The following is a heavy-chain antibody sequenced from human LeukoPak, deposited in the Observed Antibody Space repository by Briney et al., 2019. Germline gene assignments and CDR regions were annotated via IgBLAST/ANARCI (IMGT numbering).Heavy chain of an antibody. D-gene: IGHD6-13*01. Sequence: PGGSLRLSCAASGFTFSSYGMHWVRQAPGKGLEWVAVIWYDGSNKYYADSVKGRFTISRDNSKNTLYLQMNSLRAEDTAVYYCAKDLTGSSWTFDYWGQATLVTVSS. J-gene: IGHJ4*02. CDR2: IWYDGSNK. CDR1: GFTFSSYG. CDR3: AKDLTGSSWTFDY. V-gene: IGHV3-30*02.